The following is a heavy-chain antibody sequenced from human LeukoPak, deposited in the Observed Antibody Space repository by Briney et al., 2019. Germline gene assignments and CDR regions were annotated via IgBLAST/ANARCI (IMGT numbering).Heavy chain of an antibody. V-gene: IGHV4-61*02. D-gene: IGHD6-19*01. Sequence: SQTLSLTCTVSGDSVNSGAYYWSWLRQPAGKEPEWIGRIYPLETTNYNPSLKSRVAISVDTSKNQFSLKLSSVTAADTAVYYCAREIVAGLGVSFDIWGQGTMVTVSS. CDR3: AREIVAGLGVSFDI. CDR1: GDSVNSGAYY. J-gene: IGHJ3*02. CDR2: IYPLETT.